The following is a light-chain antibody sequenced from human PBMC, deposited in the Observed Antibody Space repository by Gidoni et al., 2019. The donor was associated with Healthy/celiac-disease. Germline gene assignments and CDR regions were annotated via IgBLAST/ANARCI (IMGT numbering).Light chain of an antibody. Sequence: ELVLTQSPGTLSLSPGERATLSCRASQRVSSSYLAWYQQKPGQAPRLLIYGATSRATGIPDRFSGSGSGTDFTITISRLEPEDFAVYYCQQPWTFGQGTKVEIK. V-gene: IGKV3-20*01. CDR3: QQPWT. CDR1: QRVSSSY. CDR2: GAT. J-gene: IGKJ1*01.